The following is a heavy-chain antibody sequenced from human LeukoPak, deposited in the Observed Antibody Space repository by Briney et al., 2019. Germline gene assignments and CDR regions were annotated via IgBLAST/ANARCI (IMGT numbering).Heavy chain of an antibody. V-gene: IGHV3-7*01. J-gene: IGHJ4*02. D-gene: IGHD3-16*01. CDR1: GFTFNSYW. CDR3: ARHRGISTRDFES. CDR2: VKQDGSEK. Sequence: GGSLRLSCAASGFTFNSYWMNWVRQAPGKGLEWVANVKQDGSEKYYVDSVKGRFTISRDNAKNSLYLQMNSLRAEDTAVYYCARHRGISTRDFESWGQGTLVTVSS.